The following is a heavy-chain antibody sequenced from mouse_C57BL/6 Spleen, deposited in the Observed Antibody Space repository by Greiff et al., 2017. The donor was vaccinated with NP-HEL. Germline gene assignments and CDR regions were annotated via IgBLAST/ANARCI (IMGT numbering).Heavy chain of an antibody. J-gene: IGHJ2*01. CDR3: ARIDGYYDY. D-gene: IGHD2-3*01. CDR1: GFTFSSYA. Sequence: VQLKESGGGLVKPGGSLKLSCAASGFTFSSYAMSWVRQTPEKRLEWVATISDGGSYTYYPDNVKGRFTISRDNAKNNLYLQMSHLKSEDTAMYYCARIDGYYDYWGQGTTRTVSS. CDR2: ISDGGSYT. V-gene: IGHV5-4*01.